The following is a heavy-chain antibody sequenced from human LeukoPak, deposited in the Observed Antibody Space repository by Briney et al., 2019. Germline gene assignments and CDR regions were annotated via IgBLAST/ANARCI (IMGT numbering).Heavy chain of an antibody. V-gene: IGHV1-18*01. D-gene: IGHD3-22*01. CDR3: ARETIDITVTVVVRMGDAIDI. J-gene: IGHJ3*02. Sequence: ASVKVSCKASGYTFTSYGINWVRQAPGQGLEWMGWISAYNSNIHYAQKLQGRVTMTTDTSTSTAYMEVRSLRSDDTAVYYCARETIDITVTVVVRMGDAIDIWGQGTMITVSS. CDR2: ISAYNSNI. CDR1: GYTFTSYG.